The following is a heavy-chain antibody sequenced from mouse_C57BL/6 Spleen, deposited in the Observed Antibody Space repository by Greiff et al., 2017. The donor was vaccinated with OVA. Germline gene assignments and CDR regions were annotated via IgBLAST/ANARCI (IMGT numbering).Heavy chain of an antibody. CDR2: INPNNGCT. Sequence: EVQLQQSGPELVKPGASVKISCKASGYTFTDYYMNWVKQSPGKGLEWIGGINPNNGCTSYNRKFKGKATLTVDKSSSTAYMELRSLTSEDSAVYYCARRQRGYYDVWGTGTTVTVSS. V-gene: IGHV1-26*01. CDR1: GYTFTDYY. CDR3: ARRQRGYYDV. D-gene: IGHD6-1*01. J-gene: IGHJ1*03.